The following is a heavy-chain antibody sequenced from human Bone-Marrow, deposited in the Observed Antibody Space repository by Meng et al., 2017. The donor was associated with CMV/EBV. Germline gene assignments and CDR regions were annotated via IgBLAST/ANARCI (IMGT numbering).Heavy chain of an antibody. V-gene: IGHV3-30*02. CDR3: AKDSGLVVANLPYYYYGMDV. J-gene: IGHJ6*02. CDR1: EFSFNTYS. Sequence: GESLKISCAASEFSFNTYSMTWVRQAPGKGLEWVAFIRYDGSNKYYADSVKGRFTISRDNSKNTLYLQMNSLRAEDTAVYYCAKDSGLVVANLPYYYYGMDVWGQGTTVTVSS. CDR2: IRYDGSNK. D-gene: IGHD2-15*01.